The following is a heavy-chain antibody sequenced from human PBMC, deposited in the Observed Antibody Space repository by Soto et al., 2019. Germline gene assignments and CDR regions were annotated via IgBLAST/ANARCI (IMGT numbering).Heavy chain of an antibody. Sequence: ASETLSLTCTVSGGSISTYYWSWIRQPPGKGLEWIGYIFNSGSTNYNPSLKSRVTISLDTSKNQFSLKLRSVTAADTAVYYCARVRYEVGVYYYYYGMDVWGQGTTVTVSS. J-gene: IGHJ6*02. D-gene: IGHD2-8*02. CDR1: GGSISTYY. CDR2: IFNSGST. CDR3: ARVRYEVGVYYYYYGMDV. V-gene: IGHV4-59*01.